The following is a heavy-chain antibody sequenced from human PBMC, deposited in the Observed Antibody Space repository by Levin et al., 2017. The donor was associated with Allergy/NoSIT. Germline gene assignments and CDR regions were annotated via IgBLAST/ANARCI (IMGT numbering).Heavy chain of an antibody. CDR1: GGSIRGGSYS. CDR2: ISSGRST. Sequence: SQTLSLTCHVSGGSIRGGSYSWGWIRQPPEKGLEWIGTISSGRSTYYNPSFNSRLTISLDTSKNLFSLKLDSLTAADTAVYYCATGPSGFDYWGQGTLVTVSS. CDR3: ATGPSGFDY. J-gene: IGHJ4*02. D-gene: IGHD1-26*01. V-gene: IGHV4-39*01.